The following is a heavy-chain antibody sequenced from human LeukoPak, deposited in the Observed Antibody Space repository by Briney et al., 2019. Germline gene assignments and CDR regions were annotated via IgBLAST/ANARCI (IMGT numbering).Heavy chain of an antibody. CDR3: ARDYRRWFGELSLYDY. Sequence: PGGSLRLSCAASGFTFSSYWMSWVRQAPGKGLEWVANIKQDGSEKYYVDSVRGRFTISRDNAKNSLYLQMNSLRAEDTAVYYCARDYRRWFGELSLYDYWGQETLVTVSS. V-gene: IGHV3-7*03. J-gene: IGHJ4*02. CDR2: IKQDGSEK. D-gene: IGHD3-10*01. CDR1: GFTFSSYW.